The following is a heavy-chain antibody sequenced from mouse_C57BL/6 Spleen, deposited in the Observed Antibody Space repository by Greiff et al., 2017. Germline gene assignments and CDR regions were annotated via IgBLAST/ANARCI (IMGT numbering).Heavy chain of an antibody. CDR1: GYAFSSYW. J-gene: IGHJ1*03. CDR2: IYPGDGDT. V-gene: IGHV1-80*01. Sequence: VKLQESGAELVKPGASVKISCKASGYAFSSYWMNWVKQRPGKGLEWIGQIYPGDGDTNYNGKFKGKATMTADKSSSTAYLQLSSLTSEVSAVYSCARSNWGGALYWYFDVWGTGTTVTVSS. D-gene: IGHD4-1*02. CDR3: ARSNWGGALYWYFDV.